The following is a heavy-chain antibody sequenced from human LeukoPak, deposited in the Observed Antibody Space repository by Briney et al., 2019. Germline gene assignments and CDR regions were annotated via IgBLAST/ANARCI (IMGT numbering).Heavy chain of an antibody. Sequence: GGSPRLSCAASGFTFSRFWMNWVRQAPGRGLEWVANIDQSGGRNNYMDSVKGRFTIPRDNAKNSLFLEMSSLRADDTAAYFCARDVEGGTFDIWGQGTTVTVSS. CDR1: GFTFSRFW. CDR3: ARDVEGGTFDI. J-gene: IGHJ3*02. V-gene: IGHV3-7*05. D-gene: IGHD3-16*01. CDR2: IDQSGGRN.